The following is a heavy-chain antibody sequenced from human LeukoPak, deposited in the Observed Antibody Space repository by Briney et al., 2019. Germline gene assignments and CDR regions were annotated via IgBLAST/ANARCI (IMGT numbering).Heavy chain of an antibody. V-gene: IGHV2-5*02. CDR3: ARGSVASAGSYFDY. J-gene: IGHJ4*02. Sequence: KESVPTLVNPIQTLTLTCTFSGFSLSTSGVGVGWIRQSPRKALEWLALIYWDDDKRYSPSLKSRLTITKDTSKNQVVLTLTNMDPVDTATYYCARGSVASAGSYFDYWGQGTLVTVSS. D-gene: IGHD6-13*01. CDR1: GFSLSTSGVG. CDR2: IYWDDDK.